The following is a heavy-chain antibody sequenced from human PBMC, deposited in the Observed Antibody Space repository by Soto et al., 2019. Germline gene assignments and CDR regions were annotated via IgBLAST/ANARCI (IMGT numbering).Heavy chain of an antibody. D-gene: IGHD3-3*01. CDR3: ARINDFWSGYFRFDP. CDR1: GGSISSYY. Sequence: SETLSLTCTVSGGSISSYYWSWIRQPPGKGLEWIGYIYYSGSTNYNPSLKSRVTISVDTSKNQFSLKLSSVTAADTAVYYCARINDFWSGYFRFDPWGQGTLVTVSS. CDR2: IYYSGST. J-gene: IGHJ5*02. V-gene: IGHV4-59*01.